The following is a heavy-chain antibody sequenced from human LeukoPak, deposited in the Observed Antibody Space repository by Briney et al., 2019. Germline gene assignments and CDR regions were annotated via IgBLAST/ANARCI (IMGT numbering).Heavy chain of an antibody. CDR3: AHSDLGYDFWSGYYDY. CDR1: GFSLSTSGVG. J-gene: IGHJ4*02. CDR2: IYWNDDK. Sequence: SGPTLVKPTQTLTLTCTFSGFSLSTSGVGVGWIRQPPRKALEWLALIYWNDDKRYSPSLKSRLTITKDTSKNQVVLTMTNMDPVDTATYYCAHSDLGYDFWSGYYDYWGQGTLVTVSS. V-gene: IGHV2-5*01. D-gene: IGHD3-3*01.